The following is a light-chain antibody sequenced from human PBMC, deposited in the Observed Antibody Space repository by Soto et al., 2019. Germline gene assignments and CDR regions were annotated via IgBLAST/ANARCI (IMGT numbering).Light chain of an antibody. CDR2: EVS. CDR3: SSYTTSTTRII. Sequence: QYALTQPASVSGSPGQSITISCTGSSSDVGGYNHVSWYQQHPGKAPKLMIYEVSNRPSGVSNRFSGSKSGNTASLTISGLQAEDEADYYCSSYTTSTTRIIFGGGTKLTVL. J-gene: IGLJ2*01. V-gene: IGLV2-14*01. CDR1: SSDVGGYNH.